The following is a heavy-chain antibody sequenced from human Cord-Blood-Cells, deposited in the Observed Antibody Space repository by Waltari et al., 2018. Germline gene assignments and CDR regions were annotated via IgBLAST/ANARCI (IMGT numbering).Heavy chain of an antibody. Sequence: EVPLVESGGGLVQPGGSLRLSCAASGLTFSSHAMSWVRQAPGKGLEWVSAISGSGGSTYYADSVKGRFTISRDNSKNALYLQMNSLRAEDTAVYYCAKELNWNDAFDIWGQGTMVTVSS. CDR2: ISGSGGST. CDR3: AKELNWNDAFDI. V-gene: IGHV3-23*04. D-gene: IGHD1-1*01. CDR1: GLTFSSHA. J-gene: IGHJ3*02.